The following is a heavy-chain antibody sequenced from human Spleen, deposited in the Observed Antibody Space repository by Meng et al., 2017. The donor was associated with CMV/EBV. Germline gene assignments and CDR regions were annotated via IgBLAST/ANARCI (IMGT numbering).Heavy chain of an antibody. CDR3: ASGNYFDY. J-gene: IGHJ4*02. V-gene: IGHV3-7*01. CDR2: IKQDGSEK. Sequence: GESLKISCAGSGFTFSNSWMSWVRQAPGKGLEWVASIKQDGSEKYYVDSVKGRFTISRDNARNSLYLQMSSLRAEDTAVYYCASGNYFDYWGQGTLVTVSS. CDR1: GFTFSNSW. D-gene: IGHD1-1*01.